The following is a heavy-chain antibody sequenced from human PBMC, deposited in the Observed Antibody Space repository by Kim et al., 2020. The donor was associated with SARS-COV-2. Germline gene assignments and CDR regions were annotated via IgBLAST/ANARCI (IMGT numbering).Heavy chain of an antibody. J-gene: IGHJ4*02. CDR3: ASFSTFRVY. D-gene: IGHD3-16*01. Sequence: SEKYYVDSVRGRYTISRDNAKNSLYLQLNSLRAEDTAVYYCASFSTFRVYWGQGILVIVSS. V-gene: IGHV3-7*01. CDR2: SEK.